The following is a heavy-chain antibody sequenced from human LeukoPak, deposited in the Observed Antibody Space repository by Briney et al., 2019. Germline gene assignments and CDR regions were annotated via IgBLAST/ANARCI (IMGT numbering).Heavy chain of an antibody. D-gene: IGHD2-2*02. CDR3: ARHGIAAAITFDY. CDR1: GYTFTSYY. Sequence: ASVKVSCKASGYTFTSYYMHWVRQAPGQGLEWMGIINPSGGSTSYAQKFQGRVTMTRDMSTSTVYMELSSLRSGDTAVYYCARHGIAAAITFDYWGQGTLVTVSS. V-gene: IGHV1-46*01. J-gene: IGHJ4*02. CDR2: INPSGGST.